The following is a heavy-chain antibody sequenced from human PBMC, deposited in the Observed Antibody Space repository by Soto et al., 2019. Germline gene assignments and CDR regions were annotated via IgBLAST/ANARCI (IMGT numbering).Heavy chain of an antibody. CDR3: VKRGRNWGAFDF. Sequence: VQLLESGGDLVQPGGSLRLSCVASGFILNNYAMSWVRQAPGKGLEWDSTIGGTDGDSDGVSWYEDSVTGRFTISRDSSANTLFLHTDNLTAEDSALYYCVKRGRNWGAFDFWGQGTKVVVSS. V-gene: IGHV3-23*01. CDR1: GFILNNYA. D-gene: IGHD7-27*01. J-gene: IGHJ3*01. CDR2: IGGTDGDSDGVS.